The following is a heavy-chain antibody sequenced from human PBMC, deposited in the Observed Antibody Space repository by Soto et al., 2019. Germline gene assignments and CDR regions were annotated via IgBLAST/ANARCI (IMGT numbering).Heavy chain of an antibody. CDR2: IYHSGST. V-gene: IGHV4-30-2*01. CDR3: ARGPAFGR. CDR1: GGSISSGGYS. Sequence: PSETLSLTCAVSGGSISSGGYSGSWIRQPPGKGLEWIGYIYHSGSTYYNPSLKSRVTISVDRSKNQFSLRLSSVTAADRAVYYCARGPAFGRWGQGTLVTVSS. D-gene: IGHD3-3*01. J-gene: IGHJ4*02.